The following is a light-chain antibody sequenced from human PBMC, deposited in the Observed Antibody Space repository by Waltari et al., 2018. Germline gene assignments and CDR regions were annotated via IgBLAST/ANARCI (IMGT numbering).Light chain of an antibody. CDR2: DVM. Sequence: QSVVTQPASVSGSPGQSISISCTGTSNDIGANDYVSWYQQHPGRAPQLVIYDVMVRPSGVSIRFSGSKSGNTASRTISGLQAEDEALYYCSSYTLTNPVVFGGGTKLTVL. V-gene: IGLV2-14*03. J-gene: IGLJ2*01. CDR3: SSYTLTNPVV. CDR1: SNDIGANDY.